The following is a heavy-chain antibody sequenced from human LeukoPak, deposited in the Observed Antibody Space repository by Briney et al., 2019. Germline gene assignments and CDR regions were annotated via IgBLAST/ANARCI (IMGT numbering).Heavy chain of an antibody. D-gene: IGHD2-21*01. CDR1: GYTFTSYG. CDR2: ISAYNGNT. Sequence: GASVKVSCKASGYTFTSYGISWVRQAPGQGLEWMGWISAYNGNTNYAQKLQGRVTMTTDTSTSTAYMELRSLRSDDTAVYYCARDGIVERGPTQIAFDIWGQGTMVTVSS. CDR3: ARDGIVERGPTQIAFDI. V-gene: IGHV1-18*01. J-gene: IGHJ3*02.